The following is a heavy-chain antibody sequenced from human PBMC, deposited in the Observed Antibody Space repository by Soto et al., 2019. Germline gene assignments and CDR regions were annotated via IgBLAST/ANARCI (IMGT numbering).Heavy chain of an antibody. J-gene: IGHJ4*02. CDR3: ARAPYSSSSLRFDY. CDR1: GYTFPNYG. V-gene: IGHV1-46*01. CDR2: MSLSGGND. Sequence: ASVKVSCKASGYTFPNYGISWVRQAPVHGLEWMGIMSLSGGNDNYAQKLQGRVAMSRDTSTNTVFMELSSLRSEDTAVYFCARAPYSSSSLRFDYWGQGTLVTVSS. D-gene: IGHD6-6*01.